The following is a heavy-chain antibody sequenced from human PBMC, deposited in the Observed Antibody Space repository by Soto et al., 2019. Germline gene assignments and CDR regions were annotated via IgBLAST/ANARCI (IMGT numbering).Heavy chain of an antibody. CDR3: ARDHCSSTSCYGPAGVYYYYGMDV. V-gene: IGHV1-18*01. CDR1: GYTFTSYG. J-gene: IGHJ6*02. Sequence: QVQLVQSGAEVKKPGASVKVSCKASGYTFTSYGISWVRQAPGQGLEWMGWISAYNGNTNYAQKLQGRVTMTTDTSTSTAYMELRSLRSDDTAVYYCARDHCSSTSCYGPAGVYYYYGMDVWGQGTTVTVSS. CDR2: ISAYNGNT. D-gene: IGHD2-2*01.